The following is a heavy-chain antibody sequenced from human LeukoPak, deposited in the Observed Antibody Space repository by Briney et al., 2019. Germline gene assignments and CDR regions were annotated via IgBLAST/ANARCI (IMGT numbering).Heavy chain of an antibody. CDR2: LVYDERN. V-gene: IGHV3-33*01. J-gene: IGHJ4*02. D-gene: IGHD2-21*01. Sequence: GGSLRLSCAASGFPFSSYGMHWVRQAPGKGLEWVARLVYDERNDYANSVKGRFTITRDNSKNTLYLQMDNLRVDDTAVYYCARDLSAAYDFWGQGILVTVSS. CDR3: ARDLSAAYDF. CDR1: GFPFSSYG.